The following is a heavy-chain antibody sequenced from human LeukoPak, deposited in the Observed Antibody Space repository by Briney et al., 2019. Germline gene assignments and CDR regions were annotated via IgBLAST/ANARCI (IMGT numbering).Heavy chain of an antibody. Sequence: ASVKVSCKASGYIFTSYGISWVRQAPGQGLEWMGWISAYNGNTNYAQKVQGRVTMTTDTTTSTAYMELRSLRSDDTAVYYCARGGGYYYDSSGYQIDYWGQGTLVTVSS. CDR1: GYIFTSYG. D-gene: IGHD3-22*01. CDR3: ARGGGYYYDSSGYQIDY. CDR2: ISAYNGNT. J-gene: IGHJ4*02. V-gene: IGHV1-18*01.